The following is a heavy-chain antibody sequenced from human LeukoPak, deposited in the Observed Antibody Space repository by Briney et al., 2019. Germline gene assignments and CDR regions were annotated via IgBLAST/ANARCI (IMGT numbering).Heavy chain of an antibody. J-gene: IGHJ3*02. CDR2: IYHSGST. D-gene: IGHD1-7*01. Sequence: SETLSLTCTVSGGSISSYYWSWIRQPPGKGLEWIGYIYHSGSTYYNPSLKSRVTISVDRSKNQFSLKLSSVTAADTAVYYCAREGFPNWNYPDAFDIWGQGTMVTVSS. CDR1: GGSISSYY. V-gene: IGHV4-59*12. CDR3: AREGFPNWNYPDAFDI.